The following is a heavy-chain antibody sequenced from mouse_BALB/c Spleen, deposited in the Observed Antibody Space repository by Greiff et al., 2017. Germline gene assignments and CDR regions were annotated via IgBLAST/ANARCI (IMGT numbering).Heavy chain of an antibody. CDR2: IDPENGNT. CDR1: GFTIKDYY. J-gene: IGHJ2*01. CDR3: ARSGGNYFDY. Sequence: VQLQQSGAELVRPGALVKLSCKASGFTIKDYYMHWVKQRPEQGLEWIGWIDPENGNTIYDPKFQGKASITADTSSNTAYLQLSSLTSEDTAVYYCARSGGNYFDYWGQGTTLTVS. D-gene: IGHD1-1*02. V-gene: IGHV14-1*02.